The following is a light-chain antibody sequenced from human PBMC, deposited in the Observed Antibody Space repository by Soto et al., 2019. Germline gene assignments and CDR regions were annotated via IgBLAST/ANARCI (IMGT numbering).Light chain of an antibody. V-gene: IGKV3-15*01. CDR1: QSISIN. J-gene: IGKJ5*01. CDR3: QQYNNWPIT. Sequence: EIVMTESPSTLSVSPGERASLSCRASQSISINLAWYQQKPGQSPRLLIYGASTRATGLPARFSGSGSGTEFTLTISSLQSEDFALYYCQQYNNWPITFGQGTRLEIK. CDR2: GAS.